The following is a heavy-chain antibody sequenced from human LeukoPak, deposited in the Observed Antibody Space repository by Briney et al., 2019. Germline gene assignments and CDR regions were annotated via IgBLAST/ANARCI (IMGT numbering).Heavy chain of an antibody. CDR3: ARDSVGATDYFDY. CDR2: IYYSGST. Sequence: KPSETLSLTCTVSGGSISSYYWSWIRQPPWKGLEWIGYIYYSGSTNYNPSLKSRVTISVDTSKNQFSLKLSSVTAADTAVYYCARDSVGATDYFDYWGQGTLVTVSS. V-gene: IGHV4-59*01. D-gene: IGHD1-26*01. J-gene: IGHJ4*02. CDR1: GGSISSYY.